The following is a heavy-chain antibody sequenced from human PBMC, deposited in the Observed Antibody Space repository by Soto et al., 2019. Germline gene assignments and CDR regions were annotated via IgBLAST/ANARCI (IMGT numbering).Heavy chain of an antibody. Sequence: QLQLQESGPGLVKPSETLSLTCTVSGGSISSSSYYWGWIRQPPGKGLEWIGSIFYSGSTYYNPSLQSRVTISVDTSKNQFSPKLSSVTAADTAVYYCARHLTYCSAGSCYSDFPYYGMDVWGQGTTVTVSS. CDR3: ARHLTYCSAGSCYSDFPYYGMDV. CDR1: GGSISSSSYY. CDR2: IFYSGST. D-gene: IGHD2-15*01. J-gene: IGHJ6*02. V-gene: IGHV4-39*01.